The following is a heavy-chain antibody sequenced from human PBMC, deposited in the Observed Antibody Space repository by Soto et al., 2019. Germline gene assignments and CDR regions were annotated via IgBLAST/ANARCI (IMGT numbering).Heavy chain of an antibody. CDR2: ISGSGGST. CDR1: GFTFSSYA. V-gene: IGHV3-23*01. D-gene: IGHD2-2*01. CDR3: AKSIVVVPAATSYYYYMDV. Sequence: EVQLLESGGGLVQPGGSLRLSCAASGFTFSSYAMSWVRQAPGKGLEWVSAISGSGGSTYYADSVKGRFTISRDNSKNTLYLQMNSLRAEDTAVYYCAKSIVVVPAATSYYYYMDVWGKGTTVTVSS. J-gene: IGHJ6*03.